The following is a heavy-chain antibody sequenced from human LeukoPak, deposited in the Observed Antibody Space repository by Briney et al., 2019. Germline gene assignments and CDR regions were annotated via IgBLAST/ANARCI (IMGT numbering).Heavy chain of an antibody. CDR1: GYTSISYQ. J-gene: IGHJ4*02. CDR2: INPTGGST. Sequence: GASVKVSCKASGYTSISYQMHWVRQAPGQGLEWMGIINPTGGSTSHAQKFQGRVTMTRDTSTSTVYMELSSLRSEDTAVYYCARKGSSSCFDYWGQGTLVTVSS. CDR3: ARKGSSSCFDY. V-gene: IGHV1-46*01. D-gene: IGHD6-6*01.